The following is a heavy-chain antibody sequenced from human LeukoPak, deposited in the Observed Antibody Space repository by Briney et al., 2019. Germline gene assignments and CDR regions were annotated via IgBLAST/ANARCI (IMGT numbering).Heavy chain of an antibody. V-gene: IGHV5-51*01. D-gene: IGHD3-3*02. Sequence: GESLKISCKGSGYRVTNYWIGWVRQMPGEGLEWMGAVSPADSDTRYRPSFQGQVTISADESINTAYLQLTSLKASETAMYYFARQGAELGNFDYCGQGTLVIVSS. CDR3: ARQGAELGNFDY. CDR2: VSPADSDT. J-gene: IGHJ4*02. CDR1: GYRVTNYW.